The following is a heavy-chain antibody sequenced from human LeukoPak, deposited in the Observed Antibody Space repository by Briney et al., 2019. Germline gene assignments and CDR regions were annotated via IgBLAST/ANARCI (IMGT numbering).Heavy chain of an antibody. CDR1: GGTFSSYA. Sequence: SVKVYCKASGGTFSSYAISWDRQAPGQGPEWIGGIIPILGIANYAKKFQGRVTITADKSTSTAYMELSSLRSEDTTVYYCAIDLSTGTTAGGILAYWGQGTLVTVSS. D-gene: IGHD4-17*01. CDR2: IIPILGIA. V-gene: IGHV1-69*10. CDR3: AIDLSTGTTAGGILAY. J-gene: IGHJ4*02.